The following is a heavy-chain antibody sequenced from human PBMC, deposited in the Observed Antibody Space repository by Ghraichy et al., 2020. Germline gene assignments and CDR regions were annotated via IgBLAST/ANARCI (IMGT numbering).Heavy chain of an antibody. CDR1: GFAYNSYW. D-gene: IGHD2-21*02. V-gene: IGHV3-7*01. Sequence: LSLNCAASGFAYNSYWMNWVRQAPGKGLEWVAYIKYDGSAEYYVDSVKGRFAISRDNAKNSLFLQMNSLRAEDTAVYYCARGWGRFDYWGQGTLVTVSS. CDR3: ARGWGRFDY. J-gene: IGHJ4*02. CDR2: IKYDGSAE.